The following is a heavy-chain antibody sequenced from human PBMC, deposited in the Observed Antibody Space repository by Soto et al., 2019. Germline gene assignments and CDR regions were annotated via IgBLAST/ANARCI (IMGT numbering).Heavy chain of an antibody. V-gene: IGHV1-18*04. CDR2: ISAYNGNT. D-gene: IGHD5-12*01. Sequence: QVQLVQSGAEVKKPGASVKVSCKASGYTFTSYGISWVRQAPGQGLDWMGWISAYNGNTNYAQKLKGRVTMTTDTSTSTAYMELRSLRSDDTAVYYCARAGWLRLNTHTVGRLGYWGQGTLVTVSS. CDR3: ARAGWLRLNTHTVGRLGY. J-gene: IGHJ4*02. CDR1: GYTFTSYG.